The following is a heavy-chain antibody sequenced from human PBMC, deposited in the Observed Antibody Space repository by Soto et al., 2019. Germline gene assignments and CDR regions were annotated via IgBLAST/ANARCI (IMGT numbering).Heavy chain of an antibody. CDR1: GGSISSYY. J-gene: IGHJ6*02. D-gene: IGHD2-2*02. Sequence: LSLTCTVSGGSISSYYWSWIRQPAGKGLEWIGRIYTSGSTNYNPSLKSRVTRSVDTSKNQFSLKLSSVTAADTAVYYCAISGYCSSTSCYTDYYYGMDVWGQGTTVTVSS. CDR2: IYTSGST. V-gene: IGHV4-4*07. CDR3: AISGYCSSTSCYTDYYYGMDV.